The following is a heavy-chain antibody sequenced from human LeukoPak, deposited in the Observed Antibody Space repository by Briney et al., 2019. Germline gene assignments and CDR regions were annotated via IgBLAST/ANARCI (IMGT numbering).Heavy chain of an antibody. CDR3: ARCRYSYGPPYYYYYYMDV. J-gene: IGHJ6*03. V-gene: IGHV1-18*01. D-gene: IGHD5-18*01. CDR1: GYTFTSYG. Sequence: ASVKVSCKASGYTFTSYGISWVRQAPGQGLEWMGWISAYNGNTNYAQKLQGRVTMTTDTSTSTAYMELRSLRSDDTAVYYCARCRYSYGPPYYYYYYMDVWGKGTTVTISS. CDR2: ISAYNGNT.